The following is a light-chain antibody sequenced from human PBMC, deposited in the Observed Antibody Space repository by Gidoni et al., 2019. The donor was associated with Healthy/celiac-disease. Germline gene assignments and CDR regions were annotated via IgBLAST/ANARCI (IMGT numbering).Light chain of an antibody. J-gene: IGKJ2*01. V-gene: IGKV1-33*01. CDR3: QQYDNLPLMYT. CDR2: DAS. Sequence: DIQMTQSPSSLSAFVGDRVTITCQASQDISNNLNWYQQTPGKAPKLLIYDASNLETGVPSRFSGSGSGTRFTFTISSLQPEDIATYYCQQYDNLPLMYTFXXXTKLEIK. CDR1: QDISNN.